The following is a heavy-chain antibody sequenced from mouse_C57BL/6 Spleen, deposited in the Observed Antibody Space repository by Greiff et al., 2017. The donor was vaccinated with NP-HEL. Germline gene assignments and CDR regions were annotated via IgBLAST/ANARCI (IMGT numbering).Heavy chain of an antibody. V-gene: IGHV2-9-1*01. CDR1: GFSLTSYA. J-gene: IGHJ2*01. D-gene: IGHD3-2*02. CDR3: ARKTAQAKEYYFDY. Sequence: VQLVESGPGLVAPSQSLSITCTVSGFSLTSYAISWVRQPPGKGLEWLGVIWTGGGTNYNSALKSRLSISKDNSKSQVFLKMNSLQTDDTARYYCARKTAQAKEYYFDYWGQGTTLTVSS. CDR2: IWTGGGT.